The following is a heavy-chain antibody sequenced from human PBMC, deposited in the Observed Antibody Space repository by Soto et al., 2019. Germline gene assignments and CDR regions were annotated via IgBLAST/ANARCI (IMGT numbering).Heavy chain of an antibody. J-gene: IGHJ4*02. Sequence: ASVKVSCKASGGTFSSYAISWVRQAPGQGLEWMGGIIPIFGTANYAQKFQGRVTITADESTSTAYMELSSLRSEDTAVYYCARVSRGALERRPRYYFDYWGQGTLVTVSS. CDR1: GGTFSSYA. D-gene: IGHD1-1*01. CDR2: IIPIFGTA. V-gene: IGHV1-69*13. CDR3: ARVSRGALERRPRYYFDY.